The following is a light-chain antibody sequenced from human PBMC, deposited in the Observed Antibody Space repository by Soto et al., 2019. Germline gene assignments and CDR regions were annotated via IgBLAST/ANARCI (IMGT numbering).Light chain of an antibody. J-gene: IGKJ2*01. CDR2: AAS. Sequence: DIQLTQSPSFLSASVGDRVTITCRASQDINNYLAWYQQKPGKAPKLLISAASTLQSGVPSRFSGSGSRTEFTLTISSLQPEDFTTYYCQHLNNHPYTFGQGTKLEIK. V-gene: IGKV1-9*01. CDR3: QHLNNHPYT. CDR1: QDINNY.